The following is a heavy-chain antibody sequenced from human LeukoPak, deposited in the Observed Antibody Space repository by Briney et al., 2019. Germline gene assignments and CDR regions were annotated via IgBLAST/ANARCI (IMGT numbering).Heavy chain of an antibody. V-gene: IGHV3-15*01. CDR3: ITGDYDFWSGFYSPNHYFDY. CDR2: IKGRTAAGAP. J-gene: IGHJ4*02. Sequence: GGSLRLSCAASGFTFNSAWMSWVRQAPGKGLEWVGRIKGRTAAGAPDYVASVKGRFTISRDDSKNTLFLQMNSLKTEDSAVYYCITGDYDFWSGFYSPNHYFDYWGQGTLVTVSS. CDR1: GFTFNSAW. D-gene: IGHD3-3*01.